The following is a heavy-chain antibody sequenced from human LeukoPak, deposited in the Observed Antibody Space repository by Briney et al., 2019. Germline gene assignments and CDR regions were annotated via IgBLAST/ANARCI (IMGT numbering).Heavy chain of an antibody. J-gene: IGHJ3*02. CDR1: DDSLSTHY. CDR2: ISYSGST. CDR3: ARDPTTVTKGFDI. D-gene: IGHD4-17*01. V-gene: IGHV4-59*11. Sequence: SETLSLTCTVSDDSLSTHYWTWIRQPPGKGLEWIGYISYSGSTNYNPSLKSRVTISVDTSKKQFSLKLSSVTAADTAVYYCARDPTTVTKGFDIWGQGTLVTVSS.